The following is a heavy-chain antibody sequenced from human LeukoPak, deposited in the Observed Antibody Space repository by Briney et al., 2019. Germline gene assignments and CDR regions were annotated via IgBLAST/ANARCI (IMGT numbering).Heavy chain of an antibody. CDR3: ARAPSDYLNWFDP. V-gene: IGHV4-59*01. D-gene: IGHD4/OR15-4a*01. CDR2: IYYTGST. Sequence: SETLSLTCTVSGGSISSYYRNWIRQPPGKGLDWIGYIYYTGSTNYNPSLKSRVTISVDTSKNQFSLKLSSVTAADTALYYCARAPSDYLNWFDPWGQGTLVTVSS. J-gene: IGHJ5*02. CDR1: GGSISSYY.